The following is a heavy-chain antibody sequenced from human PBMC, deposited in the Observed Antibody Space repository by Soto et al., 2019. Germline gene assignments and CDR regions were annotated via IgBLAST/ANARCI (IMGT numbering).Heavy chain of an antibody. CDR1: GGSISSGDYY. D-gene: IGHD3-3*01. CDR3: ARGVKYYDFWSGYNIQFDY. Sequence: PSETLSLTCTVSGGSISSGDYYWSWIRQPPGKGLEWIGYIYYSGSTYYNPSLKSRVTISVDTSKNQFSLKLSSVTAADTAVYYCARGVKYYDFWSGYNIQFDYWGQGTLVTVS. J-gene: IGHJ4*02. CDR2: IYYSGST. V-gene: IGHV4-30-4*01.